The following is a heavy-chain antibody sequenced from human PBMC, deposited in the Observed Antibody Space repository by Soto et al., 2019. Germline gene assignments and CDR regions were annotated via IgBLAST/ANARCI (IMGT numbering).Heavy chain of an antibody. CDR2: IYYSGST. V-gene: IGHV4-28*01. D-gene: IGHD3-10*01. CDR1: GYSIDSSNW. Sequence: PSETLSLTCAVSGYSIDSSNWWGWIRQPPGKGLEWIGYIYYSGSTHYNPSLKSRVTMSVDTSKNQLSLKLSSVTAVDTAVYYCARCYYGWGNYPYYYYGMDVWGQGTTVTVSS. J-gene: IGHJ6*02. CDR3: ARCYYGWGNYPYYYYGMDV.